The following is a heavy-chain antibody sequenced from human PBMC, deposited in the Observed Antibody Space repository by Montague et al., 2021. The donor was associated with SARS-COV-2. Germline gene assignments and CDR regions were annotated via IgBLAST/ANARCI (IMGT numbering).Heavy chain of an antibody. CDR2: IYYSGST. V-gene: IGHV4-31*03. Sequence: TLSLPCTVSGGSISSGGYYWSWIRQHPGKGLEWIGYIYYSGSTYYNPSLKSRVTISVDTSKNQFSLKLSSVTAADTAVYYCARVRITMIIVVTYFDYWGQGTLVTVSS. J-gene: IGHJ4*02. CDR3: ARVRITMIIVVTYFDY. D-gene: IGHD3-22*01. CDR1: GGSISSGGYY.